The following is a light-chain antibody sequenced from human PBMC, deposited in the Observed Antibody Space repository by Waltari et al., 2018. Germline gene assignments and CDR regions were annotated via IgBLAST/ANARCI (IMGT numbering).Light chain of an antibody. CDR1: QSFGRA. V-gene: IGKV3-20*01. CDR2: GAS. Sequence: EIVLTPSPGTLSLSLGERATLSCTAGQSFGRALTWYQQKPGQAPRLLIYGASTRAPGIPDRFSGSGSGTDFSLTISRLEPDDFAVYFCQHYLRLPVTFGQGTTVEI. J-gene: IGKJ1*01. CDR3: QHYLRLPVT.